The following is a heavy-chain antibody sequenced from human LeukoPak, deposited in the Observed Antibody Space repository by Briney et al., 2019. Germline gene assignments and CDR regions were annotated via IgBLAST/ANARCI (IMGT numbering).Heavy chain of an antibody. Sequence: GGSLRPSCAASGFTVSSNYMSWVRQAPGKGLEWVSVIYSGGSTYYADSVKGRFTISRDNSKNTLYLQMNSLRAEDTAVYYCARDPVSAAPGYWGQGTLVTVSS. V-gene: IGHV3-53*01. CDR1: GFTVSSNY. J-gene: IGHJ4*02. CDR3: ARDPVSAAPGY. CDR2: IYSGGST. D-gene: IGHD6-13*01.